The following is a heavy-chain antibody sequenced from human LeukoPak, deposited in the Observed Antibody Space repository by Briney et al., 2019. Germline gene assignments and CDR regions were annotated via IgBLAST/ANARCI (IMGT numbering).Heavy chain of an antibody. CDR3: ASQPAVIDLDY. Sequence: GGSLRLSCTASGFTFSNYWMTWVRQAPGKGLEWVANIKPDGTKKTYVDSVKGRFTISRDNAKNSLYLQMNSLRVDDTAIYYCASQPAVIDLDYWGQGILVTISS. D-gene: IGHD2-21*01. V-gene: IGHV3-7*01. CDR2: IKPDGTKK. J-gene: IGHJ4*02. CDR1: GFTFSNYW.